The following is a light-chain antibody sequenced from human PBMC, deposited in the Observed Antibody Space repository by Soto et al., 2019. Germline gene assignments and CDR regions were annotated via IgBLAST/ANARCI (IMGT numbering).Light chain of an antibody. CDR1: QGISSY. CDR2: AES. V-gene: IGKV1-8*01. CDR3: QQYYSYPPWT. Sequence: AIRMTQSPSSFSASTGDRVTITCRASQGISSYLAWYQHKPGKAPKLLIYAESTLQSGVPSRFSGSGSGTDFTLTISCLQSEDFATYYCQQYYSYPPWTFGQGTKVEIK. J-gene: IGKJ1*01.